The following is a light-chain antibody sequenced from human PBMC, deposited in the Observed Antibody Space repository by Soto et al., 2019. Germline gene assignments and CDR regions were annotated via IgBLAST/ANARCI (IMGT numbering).Light chain of an antibody. J-gene: IGKJ1*01. V-gene: IGKV1-8*01. CDR1: QDIGNY. CDR2: GAS. CDR3: QHYKTYPWT. Sequence: AIRMTQSPSSLSASAGDRVAIACRASQDIGNYLAWYQQKPGQAPKLLIYGASTLQSGVPSRFGGSGSGTEFTLTISCLQSEDFATYYCQHYKTYPWTVGQGTKVDI.